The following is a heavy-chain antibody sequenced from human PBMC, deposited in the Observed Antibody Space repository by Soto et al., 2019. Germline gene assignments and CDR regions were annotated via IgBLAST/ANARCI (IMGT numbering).Heavy chain of an antibody. CDR1: CYIYPSYG. CDR2: ISAYNGNT. J-gene: IGHJ6*02. Sequence: GASAKVSCKDSCYIYPSYGISWVRQAPGQGLEWMGWISAYNGNTNYAQKLQGRVTMTTDTSTSTAYMELRSLRSDDTAVYYCARDYGYSSSWYHYGMDVWGQGTKVTVSS. V-gene: IGHV1-18*04. D-gene: IGHD6-13*01. CDR3: ARDYGYSSSWYHYGMDV.